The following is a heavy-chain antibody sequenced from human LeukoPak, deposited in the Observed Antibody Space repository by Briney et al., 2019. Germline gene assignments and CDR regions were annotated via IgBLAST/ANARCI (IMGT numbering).Heavy chain of an antibody. CDR2: IIPIFGTA. Sequence: GASVKVSCKASGGTFSSYAISWVRQAPGQGLEWMGGIIPIFGTANYAQKFQGRVTITADESTSTAYMELSSLRSGDTAVYYCARDIPTIFGVVIRGDYYYGMDVWGQGTTVTVSS. CDR3: ARDIPTIFGVVIRGDYYYGMDV. J-gene: IGHJ6*02. D-gene: IGHD3-3*01. CDR1: GGTFSSYA. V-gene: IGHV1-69*13.